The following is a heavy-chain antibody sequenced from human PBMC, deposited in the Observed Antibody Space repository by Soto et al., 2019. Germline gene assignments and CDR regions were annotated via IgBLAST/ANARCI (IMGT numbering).Heavy chain of an antibody. CDR2: IYWNDDK. V-gene: IGHV2-5*01. D-gene: IGHD6-6*01. J-gene: IGHJ5*02. CDR1: GFSLSTSGVG. Sequence: SGPTLVNPTQTLTLTCTFSGFSLSTSGVGVGWIRQPPGKALEWLALIYWNDDKRYSPSLKGRLTITKDTSKNQVVLTMTNMDPVDTATYYCAHSIPVRYSSSPQTLNWFDPWGQGTLVTVSS. CDR3: AHSIPVRYSSSPQTLNWFDP.